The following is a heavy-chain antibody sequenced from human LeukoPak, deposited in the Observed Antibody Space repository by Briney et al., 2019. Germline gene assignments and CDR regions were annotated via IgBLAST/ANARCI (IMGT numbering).Heavy chain of an antibody. CDR1: GFTFSSYW. J-gene: IGHJ5*02. CDR2: IYTDGSGT. CDR3: ARAKPGGNWFDP. D-gene: IGHD3-16*01. Sequence: PGGSLRLSCVVSGFTFSSYWMNWVRQAPGKGLLWVSRIYTDGSGTIYADSVKGRFTISRDNANNTLYLQMNSLRAEDTALYYCARAKPGGNWFDPWGQGTLVTVSS. V-gene: IGHV3-74*01.